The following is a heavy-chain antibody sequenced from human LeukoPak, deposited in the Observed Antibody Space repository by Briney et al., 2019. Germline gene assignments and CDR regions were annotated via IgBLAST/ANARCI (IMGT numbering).Heavy chain of an antibody. CDR3: AKVLESSSFNSWFDP. CDR2: ISSDGSIT. D-gene: IGHD6-6*01. Sequence: PGGPLRLSCAASGFTFSTYWMHGVRQAPGKGLVWVSRISSDGSITGYADSVKGRFTISRDNAKNTLYLQMNSLRAEDTAVYYCAKVLESSSFNSWFDPWGQGILVTVSS. V-gene: IGHV3-74*01. J-gene: IGHJ5*02. CDR1: GFTFSTYW.